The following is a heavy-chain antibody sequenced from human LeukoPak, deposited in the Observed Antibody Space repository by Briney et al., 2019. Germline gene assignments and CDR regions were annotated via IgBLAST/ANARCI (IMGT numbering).Heavy chain of an antibody. CDR2: ITGDGSST. J-gene: IGHJ4*02. CDR3: AKAGQVLNNFDS. Sequence: PGGSLRLSCAASGFTFSSFWMHWVRQAPGKGLVWVSRITGDGSSTVYADSVRGRFTIARDNAKNTLYLQMNSLRVEDTAVYYCAKAGQVLNNFDSWGQGTLVTVSS. V-gene: IGHV3-74*01. CDR1: GFTFSSFW.